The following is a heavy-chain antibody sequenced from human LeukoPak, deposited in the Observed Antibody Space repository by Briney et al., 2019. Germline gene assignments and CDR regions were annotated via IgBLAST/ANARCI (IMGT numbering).Heavy chain of an antibody. CDR2: IYYSGST. D-gene: IGHD6-19*01. CDR1: GGSISSGGYY. J-gene: IGHJ4*02. V-gene: IGHV4-31*03. CDR3: ARDAGGAVAGTFDY. Sequence: PSETLSLTCTVSGGSISSGGYYWSWIRQHPGKGLEWIGYIYYSGSTYYNPSLKSRVTISVDTSKNQFSLKLSSVTAADTAVYYCARDAGGAVAGTFDYWGQGTLVTVSS.